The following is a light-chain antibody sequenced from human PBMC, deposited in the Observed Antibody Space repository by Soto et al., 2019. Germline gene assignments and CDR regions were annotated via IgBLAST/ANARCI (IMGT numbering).Light chain of an antibody. J-gene: IGLJ1*01. CDR2: DIS. V-gene: IGLV7-46*01. CDR3: LLYLRGSSV. Sequence: QTVVTQEPSLTVSPGGTVTLTCGSSTGTVTSGHFPYWFQQKPGQAPRTLISDISKRLSGTPARFSGSLLGDKAALTLSGAQPEDEADYYCLLYLRGSSVFGTGTKLTVL. CDR1: TGTVTSGHF.